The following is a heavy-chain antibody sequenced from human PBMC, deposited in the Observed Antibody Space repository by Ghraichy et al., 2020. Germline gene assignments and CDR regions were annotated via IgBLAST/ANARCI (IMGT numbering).Heavy chain of an antibody. CDR2: IYHSGST. CDR1: GGSVSSGGYS. Sequence: SETLSLTCAVSGGSVSSGGYSWSWIRQPPGKGLEWIGYIYHSGSTYYNPSLTSRVTISVDRSKNQFSLKMSSVTAADTAVYYCARVTYDDSSGLGYYFDYWGQGTLVTGSS. V-gene: IGHV4-30-2*01. D-gene: IGHD3-22*01. J-gene: IGHJ4*02. CDR3: ARVTYDDSSGLGYYFDY.